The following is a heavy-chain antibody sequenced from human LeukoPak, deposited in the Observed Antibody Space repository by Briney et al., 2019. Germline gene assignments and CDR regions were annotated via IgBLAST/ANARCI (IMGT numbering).Heavy chain of an antibody. CDR1: GYTFTSYG. CDR2: ISAYNGNT. D-gene: IGHD3-10*01. CDR3: ARFSMVRGPAGGFYYYYYYMDV. J-gene: IGHJ6*03. V-gene: IGHV1-18*01. Sequence: GASVKVSCKASGYTFTSYGINWVRQAPGQGLEWMGWISAYNGNTNYAQKLQGRVTMTTDTSTSTAYMELRSLRSDDTAVYYCARFSMVRGPAGGFYYYYYYMDVWGKGTTVTISS.